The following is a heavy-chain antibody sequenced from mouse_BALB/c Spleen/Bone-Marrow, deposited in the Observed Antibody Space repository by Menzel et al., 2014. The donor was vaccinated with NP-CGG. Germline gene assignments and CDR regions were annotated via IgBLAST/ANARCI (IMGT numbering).Heavy chain of an antibody. CDR2: INPSNGGT. J-gene: IGHJ2*01. CDR3: TRYGNYYFDY. V-gene: IGHV1S81*02. CDR1: GYTFTSYY. Sequence: QVQLQQPGAELVEPGASVKLSCKASGYTFTSYYMYWVKQRPGQGLEWIGEINPSNGGTNFNEKFKSKATLTVDKSSSTAYMQLSSLTSEDSAVYYCTRYGNYYFDYWGRGTTLTVSS. D-gene: IGHD2-1*01.